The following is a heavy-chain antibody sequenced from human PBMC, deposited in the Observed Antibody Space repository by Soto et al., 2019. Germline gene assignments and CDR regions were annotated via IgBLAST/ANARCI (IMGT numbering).Heavy chain of an antibody. V-gene: IGHV3-74*01. CDR1: GFAFTNYW. J-gene: IGHJ4*02. CDR3: GSVFEY. CDR2: INNDGSGT. Sequence: GGSLRLSCAVSGFAFTNYWMHWVRQAPGKGLVWFSRINNDGSGTSYADSVKGRFTISRDNAKNTLYLQMDSLRAEDTGVYFCGSVFEYWGQGTPVTVSS.